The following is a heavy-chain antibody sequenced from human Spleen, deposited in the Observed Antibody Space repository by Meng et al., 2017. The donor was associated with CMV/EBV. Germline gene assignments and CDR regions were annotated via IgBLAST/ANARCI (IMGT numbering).Heavy chain of an antibody. Sequence: SGLAVKINGVGVGWIREPTGKALEWIALIYWNDDKRYSPYLKNRITITKDTSKNQVVLTMTNMDSVDTATYYCVNYSEYYDSYNGFPWGQGTLVTVSS. V-gene: IGHV2-5*01. CDR2: IYWNDDK. J-gene: IGHJ5*02. CDR1: GLAVKINGVG. CDR3: VNYSEYYDSYNGFP. D-gene: IGHD3-16*01.